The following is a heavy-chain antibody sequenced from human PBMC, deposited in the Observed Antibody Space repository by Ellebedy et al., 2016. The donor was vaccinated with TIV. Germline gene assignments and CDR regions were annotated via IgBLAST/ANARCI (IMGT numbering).Heavy chain of an antibody. Sequence: GGSLRLSCVASGFTFSNYGMHWVSQAPGKGLEWVAVVSYDGKNKYYADSVKGRFTISRDDSKNTLYLEVNSLRVEGTAVYYCAREMLGGGYSFVTDHWGQGTLVTVSS. CDR3: AREMLGGGYSFVTDH. D-gene: IGHD5-18*01. V-gene: IGHV3-30*03. CDR1: GFTFSNYG. CDR2: VSYDGKNK. J-gene: IGHJ4*02.